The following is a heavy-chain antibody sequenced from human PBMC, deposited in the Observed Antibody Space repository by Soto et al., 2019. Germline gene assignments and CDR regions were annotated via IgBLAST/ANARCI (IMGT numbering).Heavy chain of an antibody. D-gene: IGHD6-13*01. J-gene: IGHJ4*02. Sequence: SGGSLRLSCAASGFTFSSYAMSWVRQAPGKGLEWVSAISGSGGSTYYADSVKGRFTISRDNSKNTLYLQMKSLRAEDTAVYYCAKVSSSWYAGFFDLWGQGTPVTVSS. CDR1: GFTFSSYA. V-gene: IGHV3-23*01. CDR2: ISGSGGST. CDR3: AKVSSSWYAGFFDL.